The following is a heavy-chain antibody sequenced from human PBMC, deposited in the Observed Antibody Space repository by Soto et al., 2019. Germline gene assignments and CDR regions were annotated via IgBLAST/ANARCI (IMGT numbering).Heavy chain of an antibody. Sequence: GASVKVSCKASGYTFTGYYMHWVRQAPGQGLEWMGWINPNSGGTNYAQKFQGRVTMTRDTSISTAYMELSRLRSDDTAVYYCARILYYYDSSGPFDYWGQGTLVTVSS. CDR3: ARILYYYDSSGPFDY. V-gene: IGHV1-2*02. D-gene: IGHD3-22*01. CDR2: INPNSGGT. J-gene: IGHJ4*02. CDR1: GYTFTGYY.